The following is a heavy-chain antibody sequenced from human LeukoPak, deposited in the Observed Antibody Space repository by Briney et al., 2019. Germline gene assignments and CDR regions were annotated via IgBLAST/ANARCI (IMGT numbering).Heavy chain of an antibody. V-gene: IGHV4-59*08. CDR1: GGSISSYY. CDR3: ARTTVTTLNFDY. J-gene: IGHJ4*02. D-gene: IGHD4-17*01. CDR2: TYYSGST. Sequence: PSETLSLTCTVSGGSISSYYWSWIRQPPGKGLEWIGYTYYSGSTNYNPSLKSRVTISVDTSKNQFSLKLSSVTAADTAVYYCARTTVTTLNFDYWGQGTLVTVSS.